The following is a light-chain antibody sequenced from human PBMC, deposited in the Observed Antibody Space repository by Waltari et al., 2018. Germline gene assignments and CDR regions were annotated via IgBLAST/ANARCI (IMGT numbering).Light chain of an antibody. V-gene: IGLV2-11*01. CDR3: CSYAGSYTWV. CDR2: DVS. Sequence: SALTQPRSVSGSPGXSVTISCTGTSSDVGGYNYVSWYQQHPGKAPKLMIYDVSKRPSGVPDRFSGSKSGNTASLTISGLQAEDEAXYYCCSYAGSYTWVFGGGTXLTVL. J-gene: IGLJ3*02. CDR1: SSDVGGYNY.